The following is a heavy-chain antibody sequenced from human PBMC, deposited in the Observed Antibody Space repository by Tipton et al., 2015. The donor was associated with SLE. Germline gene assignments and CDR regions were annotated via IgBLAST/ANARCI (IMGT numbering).Heavy chain of an antibody. CDR2: IHYSETT. CDR3: ARTLGAIAHTVYDAFDI. J-gene: IGHJ3*02. CDR1: GGSITNHY. Sequence: TLSLTCTVSGGSITNHYWNWIRQPPGKGLEWIGYIHYSETTHDNPSLKSRVTMSVDMSKNQFSLRLTSVTAADTAVYYCARTLGAIAHTVYDAFDIWGQGTMVTVSS. V-gene: IGHV4-59*11. D-gene: IGHD1-26*01.